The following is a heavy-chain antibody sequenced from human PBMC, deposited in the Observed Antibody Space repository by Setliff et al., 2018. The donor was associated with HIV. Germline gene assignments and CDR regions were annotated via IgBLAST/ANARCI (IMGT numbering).Heavy chain of an antibody. CDR3: ARGLWLVLYYFDY. J-gene: IGHJ4*02. Sequence: ASVKVSCKASGYTFNSASINWVRQAPGQGLEWMGIINPSAGSTSYAQRFQDRVTMTTDTSTSTVYMELSNLRSEDTAVYYCARGLWLVLYYFDYWGQGTLVTVSS. V-gene: IGHV1-46*02. D-gene: IGHD6-19*01. CDR2: INPSAGST. CDR1: GYTFNSAS.